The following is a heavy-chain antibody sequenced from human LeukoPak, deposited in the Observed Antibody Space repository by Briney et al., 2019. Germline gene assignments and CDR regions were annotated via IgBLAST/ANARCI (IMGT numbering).Heavy chain of an antibody. CDR2: ISYDGSDK. Sequence: GGSLRLSCAASGFTFSNYGMYWVRQAPGKGLEWVAIISYDGSDKYYADSVQGRFTMSRDNSKKTLYLQMNSLRPDDTAVYYCAKDAITGYRTYYYYYMDVWGKGTTVTVSS. CDR1: GFTFSNYG. D-gene: IGHD3-16*02. V-gene: IGHV3-30*18. J-gene: IGHJ6*03. CDR3: AKDAITGYRTYYYYYMDV.